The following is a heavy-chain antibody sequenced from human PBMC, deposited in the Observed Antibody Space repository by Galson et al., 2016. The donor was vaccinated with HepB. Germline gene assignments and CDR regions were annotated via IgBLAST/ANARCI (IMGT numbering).Heavy chain of an antibody. CDR1: GGSMSTYY. CDR3: ARSALDYDISAGYYRPLAMDV. D-gene: IGHD3-9*01. Sequence: LSLTCTVSGGSMSTYYWSWIRQPPGEGLEWIGYIYYSGSTNYNPSLKSRVTISVDTSKNQFSLKLSSVTAADTAVYFCARSALDYDISAGYYRPLAMDVWGQGLTVSVSS. V-gene: IGHV4-59*01. J-gene: IGHJ6*02. CDR2: IYYSGST.